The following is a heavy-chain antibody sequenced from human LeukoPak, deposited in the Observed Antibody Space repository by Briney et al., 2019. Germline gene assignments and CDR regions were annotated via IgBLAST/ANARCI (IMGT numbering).Heavy chain of an antibody. CDR2: INWNGDST. J-gene: IGHJ4*02. Sequence: GGSLRLSCAASGFTFSSYEMNWVRQAPGKGLEWVSGINWNGDSTGYADSVKGRFTISRDNAKNSLYLQMNSLRAEDTALYYCARDLYSSSWYFVSPGGYWGQGTLVTVSS. CDR3: ARDLYSSSWYFVSPGGY. CDR1: GFTFSSYE. V-gene: IGHV3-20*04. D-gene: IGHD6-13*01.